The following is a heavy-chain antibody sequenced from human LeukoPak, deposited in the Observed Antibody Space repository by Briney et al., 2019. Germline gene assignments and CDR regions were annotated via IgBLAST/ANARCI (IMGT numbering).Heavy chain of an antibody. Sequence: PGGSLRLSCAASGFTFSSYWMSWVRQAPGKGLEWVSHIRSSSDNIHYADSVRGRFTISRDNAKNSLYLQMNSLRAEDTAVYYCARDDQFAFDIWGQGTMVTVSS. CDR2: IRSSSDNI. CDR3: ARDDQFAFDI. D-gene: IGHD5-24*01. J-gene: IGHJ3*02. CDR1: GFTFSSYW. V-gene: IGHV3-48*01.